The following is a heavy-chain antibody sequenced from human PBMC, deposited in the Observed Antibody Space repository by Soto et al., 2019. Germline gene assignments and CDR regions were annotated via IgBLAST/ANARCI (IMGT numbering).Heavy chain of an antibody. CDR3: ARGRYCSSTSCYQRRWFDP. CDR2: MNPNSGNT. CDR1: GYTFTSYD. Sequence: EASVKVSCKASGYTFTSYDINWVRQATGQGLEWMGWMNPNSGNTGYAQKFQGRVTMTRNTSISTAYMELSSLRSEDTAVYYCARGRYCSSTSCYQRRWFDPWGQGTLVTVYS. D-gene: IGHD2-2*01. V-gene: IGHV1-8*01. J-gene: IGHJ5*02.